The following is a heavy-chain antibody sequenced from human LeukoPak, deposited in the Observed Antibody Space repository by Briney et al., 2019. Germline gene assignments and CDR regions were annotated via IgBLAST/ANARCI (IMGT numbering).Heavy chain of an antibody. Sequence: SETLSLTCTVSGGSISSSSYFWGWIRQPPGKGLEWIGSMYYNESTYYNPSLKSRVTISLDTSKNQCSLRLNSVTAADTAMYYCQSRYLEWLLDYWGQGTLVTVSS. CDR3: QSRYLEWLLDY. CDR1: GGSISSSSYF. J-gene: IGHJ4*02. D-gene: IGHD3-3*01. V-gene: IGHV4-39*01. CDR2: MYYNEST.